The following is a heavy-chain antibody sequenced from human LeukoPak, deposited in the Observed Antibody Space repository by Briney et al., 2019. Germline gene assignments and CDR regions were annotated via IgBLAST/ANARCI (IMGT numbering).Heavy chain of an antibody. D-gene: IGHD6-13*01. Sequence: PGGSLRLSCAASGFTFDDYAMSWVRQAPGKGLEGVSSINWNGDTTHYADSVKGRFTISRDNAKNSLYLQMNSLRAEDTAFYYCARRIAAAGTSFDYWGQGTLVTVSS. J-gene: IGHJ4*02. CDR2: INWNGDTT. CDR1: GFTFDDYA. CDR3: ARRIAAAGTSFDY. V-gene: IGHV3-20*04.